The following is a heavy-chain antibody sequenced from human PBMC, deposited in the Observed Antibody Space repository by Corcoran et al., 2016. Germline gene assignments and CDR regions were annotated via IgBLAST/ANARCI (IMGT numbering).Heavy chain of an antibody. CDR2: INWNGGST. Sequence: EVQLVESGGGVVRPGGSLRLSCAASGFTFDDYGMSWVRQAPGKGLEWVAGINWNGGSTGYADSVKGRFTISRDNAKNSLYLQMNSLRAEDTALYHCAGLSTYDFWSGYYLDVWGQGTTVTVSS. CDR3: AGLSTYDFWSGYYLDV. CDR1: GFTFDDYG. D-gene: IGHD3-3*01. V-gene: IGHV3-20*01. J-gene: IGHJ6*02.